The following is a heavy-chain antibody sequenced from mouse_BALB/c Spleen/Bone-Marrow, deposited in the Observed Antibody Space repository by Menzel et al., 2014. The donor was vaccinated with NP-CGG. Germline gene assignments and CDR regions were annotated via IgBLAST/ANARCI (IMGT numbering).Heavy chain of an antibody. D-gene: IGHD1-1*01. Sequence: VHVKQSGAELVKPGASVKLSCTASGFNIKDTYMHWVKQRPEQGLEWIGRIDPANGNTEYDPKFQGKATITADTSSNTAYLQLSSLTSEDTAVYYCASYYYGSSGFAYWDQGTLVTVSA. CDR1: GFNIKDTY. CDR2: IDPANGNT. V-gene: IGHV14-3*02. J-gene: IGHJ3*01. CDR3: ASYYYGSSGFAY.